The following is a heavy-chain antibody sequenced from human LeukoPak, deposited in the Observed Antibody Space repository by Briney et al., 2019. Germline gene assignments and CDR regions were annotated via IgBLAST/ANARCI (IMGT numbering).Heavy chain of an antibody. CDR3: ARDHAALSYYFDY. J-gene: IGHJ4*02. D-gene: IGHD5-18*01. V-gene: IGHV3-30-3*01. CDR2: ISDDGINK. Sequence: GGSLRLSCAASGFTFSSYVMHWVRQAPGKGLEWVAVISDDGINKYYADSVKGRFTISRDNSKSALFLQLNSLRAEDTAVYYCARDHAALSYYFDYWGQGTLITVSS. CDR1: GFTFSSYV.